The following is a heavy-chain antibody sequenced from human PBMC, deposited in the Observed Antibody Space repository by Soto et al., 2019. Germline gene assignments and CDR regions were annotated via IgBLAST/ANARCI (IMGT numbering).Heavy chain of an antibody. Sequence: PSETLSLTCTVSGGSISSYYWSWIRQPPGKGLEWIGYIYYSGSTNYNPSLKSRVTISVDTSKNQFSLKLSSVTAADTAVYYCARDLGGIVAPPRGYYYYMDVWGKGTAVTVSS. CDR1: GGSISSYY. V-gene: IGHV4-59*01. CDR2: IYYSGST. J-gene: IGHJ6*03. CDR3: ARDLGGIVAPPRGYYYYMDV. D-gene: IGHD5-12*01.